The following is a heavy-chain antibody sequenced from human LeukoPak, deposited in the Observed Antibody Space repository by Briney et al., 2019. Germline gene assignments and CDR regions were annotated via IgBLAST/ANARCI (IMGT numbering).Heavy chain of an antibody. CDR1: GYSFTCYG. J-gene: IGHJ4*02. V-gene: IGHV1-18*01. Sequence: ASVTVSFTSPGYSFTCYGFSWVRQAPGQGLEWMGLISAYNGNTNYSQKLQGRVTMTTDTSTSTAYMELKSLRADDTAVYYCARVLPPGIAVAANGAFDYWGQGTLVTVSS. CDR3: ARVLPPGIAVAANGAFDY. D-gene: IGHD6-19*01. CDR2: ISAYNGNT.